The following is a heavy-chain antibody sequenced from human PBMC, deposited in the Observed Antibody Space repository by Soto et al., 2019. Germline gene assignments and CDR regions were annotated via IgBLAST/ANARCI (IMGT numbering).Heavy chain of an antibody. D-gene: IGHD3-16*01. J-gene: IGHJ4*02. CDR3: AKVNRVQMGGFDY. Sequence: GGSLRLSCTVAGFLFNAYAMRLVRQAPGKGLEWVAVISYDARNTYYADSVKGRFTISRDNSKNTLYLQMNSLRAEDTAVYYCAKVNRVQMGGFDYWGQGTLVTVSS. CDR2: ISYDARNT. CDR1: GFLFNAYA. V-gene: IGHV3-30*04.